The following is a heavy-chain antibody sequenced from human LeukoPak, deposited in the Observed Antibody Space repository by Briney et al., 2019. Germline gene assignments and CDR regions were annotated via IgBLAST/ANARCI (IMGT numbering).Heavy chain of an antibody. D-gene: IGHD3-10*01. CDR1: GGSFSGYY. CDR3: ARLPNRRFGEKPPDPWFDP. CDR2: INHSGST. J-gene: IGHJ5*02. Sequence: SETLSLTCAVYGGSFSGYYWSWIRQPPGKGLEWIGEINHSGSTNYNPSLKSRVTISVDTSKNQFSLKLSSVTAADTAVYYCARLPNRRFGEKPPDPWFDPWGQGTLVTVSS. V-gene: IGHV4-34*01.